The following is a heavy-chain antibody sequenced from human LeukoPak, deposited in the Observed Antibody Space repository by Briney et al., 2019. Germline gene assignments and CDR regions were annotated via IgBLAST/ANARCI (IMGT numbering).Heavy chain of an antibody. J-gene: IGHJ6*03. D-gene: IGHD6-13*01. V-gene: IGHV1-3*01. CDR3: AGEYSSSHYYYYYMDV. Sequence: ASVKVSCKASGYTFTSYAMHWVRQAPGQRLEWMGWINAGNGNTKYSQKFQGRVTITRDTSASTAYMELSSLRSEDTAVYYCAGEYSSSHYYYYYMDVWGKGTTVTVSS. CDR2: INAGNGNT. CDR1: GYTFTSYA.